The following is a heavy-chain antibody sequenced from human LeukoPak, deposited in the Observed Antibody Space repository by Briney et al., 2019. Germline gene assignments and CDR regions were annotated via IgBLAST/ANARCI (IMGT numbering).Heavy chain of an antibody. CDR3: ARDEGSSAWDTNWFEP. J-gene: IGHJ5*02. D-gene: IGHD6-19*01. Sequence: SETLSLTCAVYGGSFSGYYWSWIRQPPGKGLEWIGEINHSGSTNYNPSLKSRVTISVDTSKNQFSLKLSSVTAADTAVYFCARDEGSSAWDTNWFEPWGQGILVTVSS. V-gene: IGHV4-34*01. CDR2: INHSGST. CDR1: GGSFSGYY.